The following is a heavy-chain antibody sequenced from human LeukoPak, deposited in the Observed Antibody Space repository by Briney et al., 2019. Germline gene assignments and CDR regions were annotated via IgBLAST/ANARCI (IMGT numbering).Heavy chain of an antibody. CDR2: INPSGGST. J-gene: IGHJ5*02. CDR1: GYTFTSYY. Sequence: GASVKVSCKASGYTFTSYYMHWVRQAPGQGLEWMGIINPSGGSTSYAQKFQGRVTMTRDTSTSTVYMELSSLRSEDTAVYYCAREPLRFLEWNWFDPWGQGTLVTVSS. CDR3: AREPLRFLEWNWFDP. D-gene: IGHD3-3*01. V-gene: IGHV1-46*01.